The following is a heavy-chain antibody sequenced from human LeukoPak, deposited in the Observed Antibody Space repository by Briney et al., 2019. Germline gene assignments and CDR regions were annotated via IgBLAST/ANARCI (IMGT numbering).Heavy chain of an antibody. CDR1: GFTFSSYT. V-gene: IGHV3-21*01. CDR2: ISSSSTYI. J-gene: IGHJ4*02. CDR3: ARDKYGDYGLDY. Sequence: NPGGSLRLSCAASGFTFSSYTMNWVRQAPGKGLEWVSSISSSSTYIYYADSVKGRFTISRDYARNSLSLQMNSLRAEDTAVYYCARDKYGDYGLDYWGPGTLVTVSS. D-gene: IGHD4-17*01.